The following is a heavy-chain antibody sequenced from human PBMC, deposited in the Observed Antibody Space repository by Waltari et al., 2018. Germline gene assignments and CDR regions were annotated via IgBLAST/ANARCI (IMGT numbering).Heavy chain of an antibody. D-gene: IGHD6-13*01. V-gene: IGHV3-30-3*01. CDR3: AREVGSSWYIDY. CDR2: ISYDGSNK. Sequence: QVQLVESGGGVVQPGRSLRRSCAASGFTFSSYAMHWVRQAPGKALEWVAVISYDGSNKYYADSVKGRFTISRDNSKNTLYLQMNSLRAEDTAVYYCAREVGSSWYIDYWGQGTLVTVSS. J-gene: IGHJ4*02. CDR1: GFTFSSYA.